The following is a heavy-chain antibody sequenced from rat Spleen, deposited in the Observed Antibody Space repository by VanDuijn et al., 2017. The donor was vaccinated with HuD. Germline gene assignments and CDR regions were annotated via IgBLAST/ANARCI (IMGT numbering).Heavy chain of an antibody. CDR3: ARETYIGTTNWFAY. CDR2: IWSGGST. D-gene: IGHD1-5*01. Sequence: QVQLKESGPGLVQPSQTLSLTCTVSGFSLTSYGVSWVRQPPGKGLEWIGAIWSGGSTDYNSALKSRLSISRDTSKSQFFLKMSSLQTEDTATYYCARETYIGTTNWFAYWGQGTLVTVSS. J-gene: IGHJ3*01. V-gene: IGHV2-4*01. CDR1: GFSLTSYG.